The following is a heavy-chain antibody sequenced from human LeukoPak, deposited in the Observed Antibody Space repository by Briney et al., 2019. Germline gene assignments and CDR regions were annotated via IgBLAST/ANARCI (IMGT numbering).Heavy chain of an antibody. D-gene: IGHD1-26*01. Sequence: SETLSLTCTVSGGSISSSSYYWGWIRQPPGKGLEWIGSIYYSGSTYYNPSLKSRVTISVDTSKNQFSLKLSSVTAADTAVYYCARIETRGSYYLWFDPWGQGTLVTVSS. J-gene: IGHJ5*02. CDR3: ARIETRGSYYLWFDP. CDR1: GGSISSSSYY. V-gene: IGHV4-39*07. CDR2: IYYSGST.